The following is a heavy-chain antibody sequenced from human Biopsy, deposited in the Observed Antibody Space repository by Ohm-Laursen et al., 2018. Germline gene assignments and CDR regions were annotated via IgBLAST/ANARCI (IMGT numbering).Heavy chain of an antibody. CDR2: ISGRGAT. V-gene: IGHV4-59*01. Sequence: SQTLSLTCTVSGGSIRSDYWSWIRQSPRKGLEWIGHISGRGATNYNPSLRGRVTMSVDTSNNQFSLKLSSVTAADTAVFFCARLYRLDDYWNDDPPDAFDVWGQGTRVTVSS. D-gene: IGHD1-1*01. J-gene: IGHJ3*01. CDR3: ARLYRLDDYWNDDPPDAFDV. CDR1: GGSIRSDY.